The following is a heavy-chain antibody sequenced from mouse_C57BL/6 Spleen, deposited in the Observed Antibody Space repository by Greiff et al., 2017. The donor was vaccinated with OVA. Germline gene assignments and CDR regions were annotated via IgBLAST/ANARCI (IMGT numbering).Heavy chain of an antibody. J-gene: IGHJ1*03. CDR3: ARGELRRRDCEV. CDR2: IHPNSGST. V-gene: IGHV1-64*01. CDR1: GYTFTSYW. D-gene: IGHD3-2*02. Sequence: QVQLQQPGAELVKPGASVKLSCKASGYTFTSYWMHWVKQRPGQGLEWIGMIHPNSGSTNYNEKFKSKATLTVDKSSSTAYRQLSSLTAEDTAVDDCARGELRRRDCEVWGTGTTVTVSS.